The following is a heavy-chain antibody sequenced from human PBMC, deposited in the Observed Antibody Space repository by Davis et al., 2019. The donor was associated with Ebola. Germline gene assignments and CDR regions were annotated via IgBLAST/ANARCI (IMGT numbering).Heavy chain of an antibody. D-gene: IGHD6-6*01. J-gene: IGHJ6*02. V-gene: IGHV3-66*01. CDR1: GFTFSNAW. Sequence: GESLKISCAASGFTFSNAWMSWVRQAPGKGLEWVSVIYSGGSTYYADSVKGRFTISRDNSKNTLYLQMNSLRAEDTAVYYCARDLLEQLEHLYYYYGMDVWGQGTTVTVSS. CDR3: ARDLLEQLEHLYYYYGMDV. CDR2: IYSGGST.